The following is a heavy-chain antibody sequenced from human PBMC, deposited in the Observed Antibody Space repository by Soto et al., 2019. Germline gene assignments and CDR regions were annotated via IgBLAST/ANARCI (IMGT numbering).Heavy chain of an antibody. CDR3: ARGYSADFDFWSASYYFDY. V-gene: IGHV4-59*01. J-gene: IGHJ4*02. D-gene: IGHD3-3*01. CDR2: IYYSGST. CDR1: DGSISSYY. Sequence: SETLSLTCIVSDGSISSYYWSWIRQPPGKGLEWIGNIYYSGSTNYNPSLKSRVTISVDTSKNQFSLKLNSVTAADTAVYFCARGYSADFDFWSASYYFDYWGQGTLVTVSS.